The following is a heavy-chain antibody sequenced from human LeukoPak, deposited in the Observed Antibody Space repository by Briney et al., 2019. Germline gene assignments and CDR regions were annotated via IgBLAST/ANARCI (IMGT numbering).Heavy chain of an antibody. CDR2: ISWNSGAI. Sequence: PGGSLRLSCAASGFTFDDFAMHWVRQAPGKGLEWVSSISWNSGAIGYADSVKGRFTISRDNAKNSLYLQVNSLRAEDMALYYCAKNMISAGRGTFDIWGQGTMVTVSS. V-gene: IGHV3-9*03. CDR1: GFTFDDFA. J-gene: IGHJ3*02. D-gene: IGHD1-14*01. CDR3: AKNMISAGRGTFDI.